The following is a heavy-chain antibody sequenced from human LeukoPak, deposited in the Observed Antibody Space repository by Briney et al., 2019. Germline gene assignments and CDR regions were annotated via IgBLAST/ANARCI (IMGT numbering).Heavy chain of an antibody. CDR2: ISGSGGTT. CDR3: AKDRINMVRGVIPYYFDY. D-gene: IGHD3-10*01. Sequence: GGSLRLSCAASGFTFSSYAMSWVRQAPGKGLEWVSAISGSGGTTYYADSVKGRFTISRDNSKNTLYLQMNSLRAEDTAVHNCAKDRINMVRGVIPYYFDYWGQGTLVTVSS. J-gene: IGHJ4*02. CDR1: GFTFSSYA. V-gene: IGHV3-23*01.